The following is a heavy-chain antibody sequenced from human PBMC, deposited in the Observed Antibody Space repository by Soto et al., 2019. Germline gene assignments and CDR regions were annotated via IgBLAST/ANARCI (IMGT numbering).Heavy chain of an antibody. CDR2: IGSSDGST. J-gene: IGHJ4*02. CDR3: AKVEGDLPTGYYFDY. Sequence: GGSLRLSCAASGFTFNSYAMGWVRQAPGMGLEWVSTIGSSDGSTSYADSAKGRFTISRDNSKNTLNLQMNSLRAEDTAVYYCAKVEGDLPTGYYFDYWGQGTLVTVSS. V-gene: IGHV3-23*01. CDR1: GFTFNSYA. D-gene: IGHD3-10*01.